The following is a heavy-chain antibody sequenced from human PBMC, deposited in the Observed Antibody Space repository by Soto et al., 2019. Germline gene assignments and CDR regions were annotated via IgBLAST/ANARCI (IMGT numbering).Heavy chain of an antibody. D-gene: IGHD1-1*01. CDR1: GFTFSTAG. V-gene: IGHV3-30*18. Sequence: QVKLVESGGGVVQPGRSLRLSCAGSGFTFSTAGIHWVRQAPGRGLEWVAVISRDGSSEYYADSVKGRFTISRDNSKNTLYLQMNSLRGEDTAVYYCAKEPAMGGSIFAYWGQGTLVTLSS. J-gene: IGHJ4*02. CDR3: AKEPAMGGSIFAY. CDR2: ISRDGSSE.